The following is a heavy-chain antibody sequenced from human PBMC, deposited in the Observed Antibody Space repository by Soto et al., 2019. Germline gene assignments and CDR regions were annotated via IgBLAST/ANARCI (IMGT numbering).Heavy chain of an antibody. CDR1: GFTFSSYG. CDR3: AKQYYDFSHIRGMDV. Sequence: GGSLRLSCAASGFTFSSYGMHWVRQAPGKGLEWVAVISYDGSNKYYADSVKGRFTISRDNSKNTLYLQINSLRAEDTAVYYCAKQYYDFSHIRGMDVWGQGTTVTVSS. J-gene: IGHJ6*02. V-gene: IGHV3-30*18. CDR2: ISYDGSNK. D-gene: IGHD3-3*01.